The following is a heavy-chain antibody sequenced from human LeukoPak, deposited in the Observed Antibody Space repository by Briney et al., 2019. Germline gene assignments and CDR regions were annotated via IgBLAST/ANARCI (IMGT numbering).Heavy chain of an antibody. CDR3: ARPGVTANWFDP. CDR2: INHSGST. D-gene: IGHD4-4*01. J-gene: IGHJ5*02. V-gene: IGHV4-34*01. CDR1: GGSFSGYY. Sequence: SETLSLTCAVYGGSFSGYYWSWIRQPPGKGLEWIGEINHSGSTNYNPSLKSRVTISVDTSKNQFSLKLSSVTAADTAVYYCARPGVTANWFDPWGKGTLVTVSS.